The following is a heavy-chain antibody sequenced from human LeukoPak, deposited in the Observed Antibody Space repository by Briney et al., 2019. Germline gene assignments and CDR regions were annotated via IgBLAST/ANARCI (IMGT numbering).Heavy chain of an antibody. CDR3: AREIGYCSSTSCYKRAFDI. CDR1: GYTFTSYY. D-gene: IGHD2-2*02. V-gene: IGHV1-46*01. CDR2: INPSGGST. Sequence: ASVKVSCKASGYTFTSYYMHWVRQAPGQGLEWMGIINPSGGSTSYAQKFQGRVTMTSDTSTSTVYMELSSLGSEETAVYYCAREIGYCSSTSCYKRAFDIWGQGTMVTVSS. J-gene: IGHJ3*02.